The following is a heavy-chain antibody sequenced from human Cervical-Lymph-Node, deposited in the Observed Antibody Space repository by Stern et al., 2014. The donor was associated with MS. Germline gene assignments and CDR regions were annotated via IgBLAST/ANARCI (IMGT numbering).Heavy chain of an antibody. Sequence: QVQLVQSGAEVKKPGASVKVSCETSGYTFTSYGISWIRQVPGQGLEWMGWVSTYNGGTNFSQKFQGRVTMTTDSSTSSVYMELRSLRSDDTAVYFCARDRWGSHDIGGTYYRYWGQGTPIIVSS. CDR2: VSTYNGGT. CDR1: GYTFTSYG. D-gene: IGHD3-16*02. CDR3: ARDRWGSHDIGGTYYRY. J-gene: IGHJ4*02. V-gene: IGHV1-18*01.